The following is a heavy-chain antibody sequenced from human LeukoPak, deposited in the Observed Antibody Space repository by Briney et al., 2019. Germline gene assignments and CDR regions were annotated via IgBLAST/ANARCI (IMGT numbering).Heavy chain of an antibody. J-gene: IGHJ5*02. Sequence: SETLSLNCTVSGGSISSGGYYWSWIRQHPGKGLEWIGYIYYSGSTYYNPSLKSRVTISVDTSKNQFSLKLSSVTAADTAVYYCARAHYPYCSSTSCYDRRYNWFDPWGQGTLVTVSS. CDR3: ARAHYPYCSSTSCYDRRYNWFDP. D-gene: IGHD2-2*01. V-gene: IGHV4-31*03. CDR2: IYYSGST. CDR1: GGSISSGGYY.